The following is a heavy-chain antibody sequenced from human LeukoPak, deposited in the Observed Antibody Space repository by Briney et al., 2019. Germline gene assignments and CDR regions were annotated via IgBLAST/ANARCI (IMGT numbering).Heavy chain of an antibody. Sequence: GGSLRLSCAASGFTFSSYAMHWVRQAPGKGLEYVSAISSNGGSTYYANSAKGRFTISRDNSKNTLYLQLGSLRAEDMAVYYCARDGLGAVAGTSSYWGQGTLVTVSS. D-gene: IGHD6-19*01. CDR2: ISSNGGST. V-gene: IGHV3-64*01. J-gene: IGHJ4*02. CDR3: ARDGLGAVAGTSSY. CDR1: GFTFSSYA.